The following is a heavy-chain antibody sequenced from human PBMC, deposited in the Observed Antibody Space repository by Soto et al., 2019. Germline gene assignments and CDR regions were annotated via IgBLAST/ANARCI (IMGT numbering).Heavy chain of an antibody. CDR3: ARGGSDYGDYEEWDFAY. CDR2: IYYSGST. J-gene: IGHJ4*02. D-gene: IGHD4-17*01. CDR1: FGSISSSSYY. Sequence: SETLSLTCPFSFGSISSSSYYWGLVHQPPLKGLEWIGSIYYSGSTYYNPSLKSRVTISVDTSKNQFSLKLSSVTAADTAVYYCARGGSDYGDYEEWDFAYWGQGTLVTSPQ. V-gene: IGHV4-39*01.